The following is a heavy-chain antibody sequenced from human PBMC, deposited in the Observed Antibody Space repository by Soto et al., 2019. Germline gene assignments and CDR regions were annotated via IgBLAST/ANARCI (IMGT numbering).Heavy chain of an antibody. CDR3: AREGSRPYYSYGMDV. D-gene: IGHD1-26*01. Sequence: QVQLVQSGAEVKKPGASVKVSCKASGYTFTSYGFSWVRQAPGQGLEWMGWISAYNGNTNYAQKLQGRVTMTTDTSTRTAYMELRSLRSDDTAVYYCAREGSRPYYSYGMDVWGQGTTVTVSS. V-gene: IGHV1-18*01. CDR2: ISAYNGNT. J-gene: IGHJ6*02. CDR1: GYTFTSYG.